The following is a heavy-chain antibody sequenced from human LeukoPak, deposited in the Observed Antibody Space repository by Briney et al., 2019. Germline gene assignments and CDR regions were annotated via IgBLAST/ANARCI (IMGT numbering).Heavy chain of an antibody. J-gene: IGHJ3*02. CDR3: AKGGYCSGGSCYSGAFDI. V-gene: IGHV3-23*01. CDR1: GFTFSSYA. CDR2: ISGSGGST. D-gene: IGHD2-15*01. Sequence: GGSLRLSCAASGFTFSSYAMSWVRQAPGKGLEWVSAISGSGGSTYYADSVKGRFTISRDNSKNTLYLQMNSLRAEDTAVYYCAKGGYCSGGSCYSGAFDIWGHGTMVTVSS.